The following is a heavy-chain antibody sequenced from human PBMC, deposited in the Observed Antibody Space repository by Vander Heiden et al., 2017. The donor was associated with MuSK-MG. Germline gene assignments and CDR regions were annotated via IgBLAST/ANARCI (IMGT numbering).Heavy chain of an antibody. CDR1: GFPFSNYV. CDR3: VMLSFGTPESKIVS. Sequence: EVQLMESGGGLVQPGGSLRLSCSASGFPFSNYVMDWVRQAPGKGLEYISVISSNGGSTYYAVSVKARFTIARDNSKNTLYLHMTSLRAKDTAVYYCVMLSFGTPESKIVSWGQGTLVTVSS. V-gene: IGHV3-64D*06. CDR2: ISSNGGST. D-gene: IGHD3-10*01. J-gene: IGHJ4*02.